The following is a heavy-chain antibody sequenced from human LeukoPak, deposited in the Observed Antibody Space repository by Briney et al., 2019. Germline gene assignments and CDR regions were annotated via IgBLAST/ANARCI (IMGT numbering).Heavy chain of an antibody. CDR2: IKQDGSEK. Sequence: GGSLRLSCAASGFTFRSYWMNWVRQAPGKGLEWVANIKQDGSEKYYVDSVKGRFTISRDNAKNSLYLQMNSLRAEDTAVYYCARGTIAAAGYYYFDYWGQGTQVTVSS. CDR1: GFTFRSYW. CDR3: ARGTIAAAGYYYFDY. D-gene: IGHD6-13*01. J-gene: IGHJ4*02. V-gene: IGHV3-7*04.